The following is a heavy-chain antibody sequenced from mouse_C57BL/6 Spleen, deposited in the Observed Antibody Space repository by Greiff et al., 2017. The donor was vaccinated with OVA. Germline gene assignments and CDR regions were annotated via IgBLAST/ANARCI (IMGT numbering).Heavy chain of an antibody. V-gene: IGHV3-6*01. CDR2: ISYDGSN. CDR3: ARDRGRYFDV. Sequence: VQLKESGPGLVKPSQSLSLTCSVTGYSITSGYYWNWIRQFPGNKLEWMGYISYDGSNNYNPSLKNRISITRDTSKNQFFLKLNSVTTEDTATYYCARDRGRYFDVWGTGTTVTVSS. J-gene: IGHJ1*03. CDR1: GYSITSGYY. D-gene: IGHD3-1*01.